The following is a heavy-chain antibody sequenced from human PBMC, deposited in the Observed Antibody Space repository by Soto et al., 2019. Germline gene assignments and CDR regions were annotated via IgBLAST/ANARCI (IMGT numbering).Heavy chain of an antibody. CDR3: ARGRRGPDLYYDSSGYYWDYFDY. CDR1: CGHISSFY. Sequence: SEPLPLTSTVSCGHISSFYWRWIRQPPGKGREWTGYIYYSGSTNYNPSLKSRVTISVDTSKNQFSLKLSSVTAADTAVYYCARGRRGPDLYYDSSGYYWDYFDYWGQGTLVTVSS. CDR2: IYYSGST. D-gene: IGHD3-22*01. V-gene: IGHV4-59*01. J-gene: IGHJ4*02.